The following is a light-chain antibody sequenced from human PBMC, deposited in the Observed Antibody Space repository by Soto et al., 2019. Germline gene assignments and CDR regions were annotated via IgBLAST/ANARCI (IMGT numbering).Light chain of an antibody. CDR3: SSYTITSTYV. CDR2: EVS. CDR1: SSDVGGYNY. J-gene: IGLJ1*01. Sequence: QSALTQPASVSGSPGQSITISCTGTSSDVGGYNYVSWYQQHPGKAPKLMIYEVSDRPLGVSNRFSGSKSGNTASLTISGLQAEDEADYYCSSYTITSTYVFGTGTKVTVL. V-gene: IGLV2-14*01.